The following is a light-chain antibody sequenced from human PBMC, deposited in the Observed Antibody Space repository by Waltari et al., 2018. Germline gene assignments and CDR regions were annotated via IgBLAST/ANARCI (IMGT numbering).Light chain of an antibody. CDR1: QSVSSN. CDR3: QQYHNWWT. V-gene: IGKV3-15*01. J-gene: IGKJ1*01. Sequence: EIVMMQSPATLSVSPGERATLSCRASQSVSSNLAWYQQKPGQAPRLIIYGATTRATVFPARFNGSGSGTEFTLTISSLQSEDFAVYYCQQYHNWWTFGQGTKVEIK. CDR2: GAT.